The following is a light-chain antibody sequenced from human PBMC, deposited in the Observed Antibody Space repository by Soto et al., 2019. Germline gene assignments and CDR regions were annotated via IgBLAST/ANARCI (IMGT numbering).Light chain of an antibody. CDR1: RSDVGGYDY. V-gene: IGLV2-14*01. J-gene: IGLJ3*02. CDR2: DVS. Sequence: QSALTQPASVSGSPGQSITISCTGTRSDVGGYDYVSWYQQHPGKAPKLMIYDVSNRPSGISNRFSGSKSGNTASLTISGLQAEDEAAYYCSSYTSSSTVVFGGGTKLTVL. CDR3: SSYTSSSTVV.